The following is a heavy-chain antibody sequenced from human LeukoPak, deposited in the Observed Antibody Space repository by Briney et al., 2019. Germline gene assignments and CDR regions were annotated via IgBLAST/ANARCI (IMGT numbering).Heavy chain of an antibody. CDR2: MNPNSGNT. CDR1: GYTFTSYD. J-gene: IGHJ3*02. D-gene: IGHD6-19*01. Sequence: ASVKVSCKASGYTFTSYDINWVRQATGQGLEWMGWMNPNSGNTGYAQKFQGRVTMTRYTSISTAYMELSSLRAEDTALYYCAKDRTQPGEYSSGPLSPDAFDIWGQGTMVTVSS. CDR3: AKDRTQPGEYSSGPLSPDAFDI. V-gene: IGHV1-8*01.